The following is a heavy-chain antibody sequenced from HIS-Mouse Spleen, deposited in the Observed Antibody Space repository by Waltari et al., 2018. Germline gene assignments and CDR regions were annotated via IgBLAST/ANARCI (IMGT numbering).Heavy chain of an antibody. Sequence: QLQLQESGPGLVKPSETLSLTCTVSGGSISSSSYYWGWIRQPPGKGLEWIGSSYYSGSTYYNTYLKRRVTISVDTSKNQFSLKLSSVTAADTAVYYCAREIPYSSSWYDWYFDLWGRGTLVTVSS. D-gene: IGHD6-13*01. CDR1: GGSISSSSYY. V-gene: IGHV4-39*07. CDR3: AREIPYSSSWYDWYFDL. CDR2: SYYSGST. J-gene: IGHJ2*01.